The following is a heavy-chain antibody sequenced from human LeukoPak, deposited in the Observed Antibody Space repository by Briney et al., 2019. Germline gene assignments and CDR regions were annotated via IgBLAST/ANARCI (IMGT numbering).Heavy chain of an antibody. CDR3: AREDRPNNVGDDYYCYYGMDV. D-gene: IGHD1-14*01. J-gene: IGHJ6*02. CDR1: GFTVSSNY. CDR2: IYSGGST. Sequence: GGSLRLSCAASGFTVSSNYMSWVRQAPGKGLEWVSVIYSGGSTYYAESVKGRFTISRENSKNTLYLQMNSLRAEDTAVYYCAREDRPNNVGDDYYCYYGMDVWGQGTTVTVSS. V-gene: IGHV3-66*01.